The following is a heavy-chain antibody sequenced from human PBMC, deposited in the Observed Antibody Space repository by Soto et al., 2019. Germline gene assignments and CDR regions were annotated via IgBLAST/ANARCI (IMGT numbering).Heavy chain of an antibody. CDR2: IYYSGST. V-gene: IGHV4-59*01. J-gene: IGHJ3*02. Sequence: SETLSLTCTVSGGSISSYYWSWIRQPPGKGLEWIGYIYYSGSTNYKPSLKSRVTISVDTSKNQFSLKLSSVTAADTAVYYCARFAGDHAFDIWGQGTMVTVSS. CDR3: ARFAGDHAFDI. CDR1: GGSISSYY.